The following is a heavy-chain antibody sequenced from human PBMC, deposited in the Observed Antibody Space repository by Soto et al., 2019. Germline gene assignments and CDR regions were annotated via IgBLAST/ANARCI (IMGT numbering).Heavy chain of an antibody. CDR3: TRQSISSIAARYYYYGMDG. CDR1: GFTFSGSA. Sequence: GGSLRLSCAASGFTFSGSAMHWVRQASGKGLEWVGRIRSKANSYATAYAASVKGRFTISRDDSKNTAYLQMNSLKTKDTAVYSCTRQSISSIAARYYYYGMDGWGQGPTVPVS. V-gene: IGHV3-73*01. D-gene: IGHD6-6*01. CDR2: IRSKANSYAT. J-gene: IGHJ6*02.